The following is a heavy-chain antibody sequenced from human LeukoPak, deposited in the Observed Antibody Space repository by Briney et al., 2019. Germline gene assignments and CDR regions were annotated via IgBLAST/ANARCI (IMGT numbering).Heavy chain of an antibody. CDR2: IIPIFGTA. V-gene: IGHV1-69*05. CDR3: ARGDNWNDDFDY. Sequence: GASVKVSCKASGGTFSSYAISWVRQAPGQGLEWMGRIIPIFGTANYAQKFQGRVTITTDESTSTACMELSSLRSEDTAVYYCARGDNWNDDFDYWGQGTLVTVSS. J-gene: IGHJ4*02. D-gene: IGHD1-20*01. CDR1: GGTFSSYA.